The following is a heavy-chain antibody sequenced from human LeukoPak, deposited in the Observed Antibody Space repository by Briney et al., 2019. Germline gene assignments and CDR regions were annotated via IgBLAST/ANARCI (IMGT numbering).Heavy chain of an antibody. Sequence: PSGTLSLTCADSVCLLHISIWRSRFRQPPGKGLEWIGEIYHSGSTNHNPSLKSRVTISVDKSKNQFSLKLSSVTAADTAVYYCGTIEAAGTELCFLLWGRGTLVTVSS. CDR2: IYHSGST. CDR1: VCLLHISIW. J-gene: IGHJ4*02. CDR3: GTIEAAGTELCFLL. V-gene: IGHV4-4*02. D-gene: IGHD6-13*01.